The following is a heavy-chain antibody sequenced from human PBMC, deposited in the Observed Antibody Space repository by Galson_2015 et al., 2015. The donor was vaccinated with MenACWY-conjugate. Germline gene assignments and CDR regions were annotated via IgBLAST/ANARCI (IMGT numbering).Heavy chain of an antibody. D-gene: IGHD3-22*01. CDR3: ARERPHSYDSSGRFDY. V-gene: IGHV3-11*06. Sequence: SLRLSCAASGFTFSDYYMSWIRQAPGKGLEWLSYISNRGSNTKNADSVKGRFTISRDNAKNSLYLQINSLRAEDTAVYYCARERPHSYDSSGRFDYWGRGSLVTVSS. CDR2: ISNRGSNT. CDR1: GFTFSDYY. J-gene: IGHJ4*02.